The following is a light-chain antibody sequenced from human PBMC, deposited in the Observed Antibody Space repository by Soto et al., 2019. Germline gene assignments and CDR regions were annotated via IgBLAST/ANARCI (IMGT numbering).Light chain of an antibody. J-gene: IGLJ1*01. V-gene: IGLV2-14*01. CDR3: SSYTSSSTLHV. Sequence: QSVLTQPVSVSGSPGQSITISCTGTSSDVGGYNYVSWYQQHPSKAPKLMVYDVSNRPSGVSNRFSGSKSGNTASLTISGLQAEDEANYYCSSYTSSSTLHVFGTGTKVTVL. CDR2: DVS. CDR1: SSDVGGYNY.